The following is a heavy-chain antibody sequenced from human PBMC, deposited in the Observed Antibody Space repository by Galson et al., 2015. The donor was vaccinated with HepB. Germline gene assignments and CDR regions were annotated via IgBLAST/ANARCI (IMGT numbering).Heavy chain of an antibody. CDR2: ISGSGGST. CDR3: AKDEKVDYYDSSGYYYGFDY. D-gene: IGHD3-22*01. J-gene: IGHJ4*02. V-gene: IGHV3-23*01. Sequence: SLRLSCAASGFTFSSYAMSWVRQAPGKGLEWVSAISGSGGSTYYADSVKGRFTISRDNSKNTLYLQMNSLRAEDTAVYYCAKDEKVDYYDSSGYYYGFDYWGQGTLVTVSS. CDR1: GFTFSSYA.